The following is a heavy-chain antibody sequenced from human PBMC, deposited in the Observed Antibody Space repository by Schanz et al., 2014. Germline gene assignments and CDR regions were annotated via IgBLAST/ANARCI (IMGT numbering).Heavy chain of an antibody. CDR3: AKERIAAAWTFDY. Sequence: VQLLESGGGLVQPGGSLKLSCSASGFTFRNYALSWVRQAPGKGLAWVSAISGSGGSTYYADSVKGRFTISRDNSKTTLYLQMNSLRAEDTAVYYCAKERIAAAWTFDYWGQGTLVTVSS. CDR2: ISGSGGST. J-gene: IGHJ4*02. CDR1: GFTFRNYA. V-gene: IGHV3-23*01. D-gene: IGHD6-13*01.